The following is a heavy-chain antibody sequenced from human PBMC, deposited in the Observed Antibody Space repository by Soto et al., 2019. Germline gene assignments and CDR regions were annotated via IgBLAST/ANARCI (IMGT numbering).Heavy chain of an antibody. J-gene: IGHJ6*02. CDR3: TRDVDFGEEDV. V-gene: IGHV4-59*01. D-gene: IGHD4-17*01. Sequence: TSETLSLTCSVSGGTIGSYDWSWIRQPPGKGLEWIGYIYYSGSTNYNPSLKSRVTMSIDTSKNQFSLKLSSVTAVDTAVYFCTRDVDFGEEDVWGQGTTVTVSS. CDR2: IYYSGST. CDR1: GGTIGSYD.